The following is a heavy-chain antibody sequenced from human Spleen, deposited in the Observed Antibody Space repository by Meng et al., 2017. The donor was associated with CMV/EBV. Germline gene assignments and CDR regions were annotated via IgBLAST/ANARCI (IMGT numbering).Heavy chain of an antibody. Sequence: ASVKVSCKASGYTFTSYDINWVRQATGQGLEWMGWMNPNSGNTGYAQKFQGRVTITRNTSISTAYMELSSLRSEDTAVYYCARGLLLSYCSSTSCYLAFDIWGQGTMVTVSS. V-gene: IGHV1-8*03. J-gene: IGHJ3*02. CDR2: MNPNSGNT. CDR3: ARGLLLSYCSSTSCYLAFDI. CDR1: GYTFTSYD. D-gene: IGHD2-2*01.